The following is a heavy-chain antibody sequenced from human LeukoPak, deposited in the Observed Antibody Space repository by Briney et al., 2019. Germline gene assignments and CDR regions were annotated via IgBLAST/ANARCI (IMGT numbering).Heavy chain of an antibody. V-gene: IGHV1-18*01. CDR2: VSAYNGNT. J-gene: IGHJ4*02. CDR3: ARDHIAAAARYFDY. D-gene: IGHD6-13*01. Sequence: ASVKVSCKASGYTFTSYGISWVRQAPGQGLEWMGWVSAYNGNTNYAQKLQGRVTMTTDTSTSTAYMELRSLRSDDTAVYYCARDHIAAAARYFDYWGQGTLVTVSS. CDR1: GYTFTSYG.